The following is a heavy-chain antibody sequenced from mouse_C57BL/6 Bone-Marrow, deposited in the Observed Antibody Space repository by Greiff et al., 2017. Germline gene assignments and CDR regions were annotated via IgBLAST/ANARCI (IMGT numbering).Heavy chain of an antibody. CDR1: GFSLTSYG. J-gene: IGHJ1*03. CDR3: ASPYYCGSSYWYFDV. Sequence: VQLQQSGPGLVQPSQSLSITCTVSGFSLTSYGVHWVRQSPGKGLEWLGVIWSGGSTDYNAVFISRLRISKENSKSQVFFKMNRLQADVTAIYYCASPYYCGSSYWYFDVWGTGTTVTVSS. D-gene: IGHD1-1*01. CDR2: IWSGGST. V-gene: IGHV2-2*01.